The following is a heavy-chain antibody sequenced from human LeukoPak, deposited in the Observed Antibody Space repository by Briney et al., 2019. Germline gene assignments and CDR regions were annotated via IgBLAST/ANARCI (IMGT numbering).Heavy chain of an antibody. CDR1: GYTFTDYY. Sequence: ASVKISCKAPGYTFTDYYMYWVRQAPGQGPECMGVIHPSGGGTTYAQKFQGRVTLTKDTATSTVYIELSSLRSDDTAVYYCARMAMDPAMVTDFFDLWGQGTLLIVSA. J-gene: IGHJ4*02. CDR2: IHPSGGGT. CDR3: ARMAMDPAMVTDFFDL. D-gene: IGHD5-18*01. V-gene: IGHV1-46*01.